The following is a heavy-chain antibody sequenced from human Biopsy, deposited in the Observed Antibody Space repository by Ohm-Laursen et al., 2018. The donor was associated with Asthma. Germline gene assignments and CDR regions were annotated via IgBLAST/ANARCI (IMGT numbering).Heavy chain of an antibody. Sequence: SLRLSCAASGFTFRSYAMHWVRQALGKGLEWVAVGGSYYDGGLKYYADSVNGRFTVSRDDSKNTLYLQMNSLRPGDTAVYYCARDVMEWYLPAFDFWGQGTLVTVSS. CDR2: GGSYYDGGLK. CDR3: ARDVMEWYLPAFDF. V-gene: IGHV3-30-3*01. CDR1: GFTFRSYA. D-gene: IGHD3-3*01. J-gene: IGHJ4*02.